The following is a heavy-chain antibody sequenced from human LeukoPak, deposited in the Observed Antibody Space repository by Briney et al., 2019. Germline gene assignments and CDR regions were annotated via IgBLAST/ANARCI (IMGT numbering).Heavy chain of an antibody. Sequence: GGSLRLSCAASGFTFSSYAMHWVRQAPGKGLEWVAVISYDGSNKYYADSVKGRFTISRDNSKNTLYLQMNSLRAEDTAVYYCARSIDIAAAEVWGQGTLVTVSS. D-gene: IGHD6-13*01. J-gene: IGHJ4*02. CDR2: ISYDGSNK. CDR1: GFTFSSYA. CDR3: ARSIDIAAAEV. V-gene: IGHV3-30-3*01.